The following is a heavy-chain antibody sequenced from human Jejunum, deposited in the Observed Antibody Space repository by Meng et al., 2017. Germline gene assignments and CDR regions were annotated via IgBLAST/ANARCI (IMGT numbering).Heavy chain of an antibody. CDR3: ARLSWGVTGNDY. J-gene: IGHJ4*02. V-gene: IGHV7-4-1*02. D-gene: IGHD6-19*01. CDR2: ISTYSGDP. CDR1: GYTFANYA. Sequence: QLCLVQPGFGLKKPGASVTVSCKASGYTFANYALNWVRQAPGQGLEWMAWISTYSGDPTYAQGFTGRFVFSLDTSVNTAYLQISSLKAEDTAVYYCARLSWGVTGNDYWGQGTLVTVSS.